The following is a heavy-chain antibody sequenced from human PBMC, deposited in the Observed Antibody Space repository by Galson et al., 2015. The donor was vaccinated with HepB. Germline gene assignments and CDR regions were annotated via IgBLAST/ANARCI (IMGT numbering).Heavy chain of an antibody. CDR1: GASISSRTYY. CDR2: VHSSGVT. J-gene: IGHJ6*02. V-gene: IGHV4-39*01. D-gene: IGHD3-16*02. CDR3: VRALGGSYFYGMDV. Sequence: SETLSLTCSVSGASISSRTYYWVWIRQPPGKGLEWIGNVHSSGVTYYNPSLKSRVTISGDTAKNQFSLRVSSVTAADTAVYYCVRALGGSYFYGMDVWGQGTTVTVSS.